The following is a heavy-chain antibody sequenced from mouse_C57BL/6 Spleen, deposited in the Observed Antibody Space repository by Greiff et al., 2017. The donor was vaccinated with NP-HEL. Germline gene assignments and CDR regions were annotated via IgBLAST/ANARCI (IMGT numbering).Heavy chain of an antibody. CDR2: ILPGSGST. CDR1: GYTFTGYW. CDR3: ARPGYYYGSSPTWFAY. Sequence: QVQLQQSGAELMKPGASVKLSCKATGYTFTGYWIEWVKQRPGHGLEWIGEILPGSGSTNYNEKFKGKATFTADTSSNTAYMQLSSLTTEDSAIYYCARPGYYYGSSPTWFAYWGQGTLVTVSA. J-gene: IGHJ3*01. D-gene: IGHD1-1*01. V-gene: IGHV1-9*01.